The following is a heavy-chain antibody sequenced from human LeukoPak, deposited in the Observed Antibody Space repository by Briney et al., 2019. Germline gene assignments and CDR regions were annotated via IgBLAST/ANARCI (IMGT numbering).Heavy chain of an antibody. Sequence: GGSLRLSCAASGFTFSSYGMHWVRQAPGKGLEWVAVISKDGSKKHYADSVNGRFTISRDNSKNTLYLQMNSLRAEDTAVFYCAKDSVSWEWLISNWGQGTVVTVSS. CDR1: GFTFSSYG. D-gene: IGHD6-19*01. CDR3: AKDSVSWEWLISN. J-gene: IGHJ4*02. V-gene: IGHV3-30*18. CDR2: ISKDGSKK.